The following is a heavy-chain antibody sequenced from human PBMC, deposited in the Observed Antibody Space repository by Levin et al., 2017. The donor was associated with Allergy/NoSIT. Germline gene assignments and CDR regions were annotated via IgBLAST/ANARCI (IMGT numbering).Heavy chain of an antibody. CDR2: ISGSGGST. J-gene: IGHJ3*02. V-gene: IGHV3-23*01. CDR3: AKNFTRITGTTGGDAFDI. D-gene: IGHD1-20*01. CDR1: GFTFSSYA. Sequence: PGGSLRLSCAASGFTFSSYAMSWVRQAPGKGLEWVSTISGSGGSTYYADSVKGRFTISRDNSKNTLYLQMNSLRAEDTAVYYCAKNFTRITGTTGGDAFDIWGQGTMVTVSS.